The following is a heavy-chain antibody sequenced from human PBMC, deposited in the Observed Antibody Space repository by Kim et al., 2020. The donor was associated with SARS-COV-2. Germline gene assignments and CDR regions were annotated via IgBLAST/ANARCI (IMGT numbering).Heavy chain of an antibody. V-gene: IGHV4-34*01. CDR3: ARVRGLRFLEPAYFDY. CDR1: GGSFSGYY. D-gene: IGHD3-3*01. Sequence: SETLSLTCAVYGGSFSGYYWSWIRQPPGKGLEWIGEINHSGSTNYNPSLKSRVTISVDTSKNQFSLKLSSVTAADTAVYYCARVRGLRFLEPAYFDYWG. J-gene: IGHJ4*01. CDR2: INHSGST.